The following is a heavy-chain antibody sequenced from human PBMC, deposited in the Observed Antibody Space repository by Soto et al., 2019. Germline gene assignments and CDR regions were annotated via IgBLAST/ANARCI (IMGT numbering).Heavy chain of an antibody. CDR1: GVTFSSYA. V-gene: IGHV3-23*01. Sequence: PGGSRRLSCTGSGVTFSSYAMNWVRHAPGKGLECVSTISGSGGTTYYADSVKGRFTISRDNSKNTLYLQMSSLRAEDTAVYYCAKNGRAAAMYNWFDPWGQGTLVTVSS. CDR3: AKNGRAAAMYNWFDP. D-gene: IGHD6-13*01. J-gene: IGHJ5*02. CDR2: ISGSGGTT.